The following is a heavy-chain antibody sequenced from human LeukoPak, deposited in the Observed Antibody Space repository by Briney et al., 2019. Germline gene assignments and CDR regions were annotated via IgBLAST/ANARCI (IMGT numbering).Heavy chain of an antibody. V-gene: IGHV3-21*01. CDR2: ISSSSSYI. Sequence: GGSLRLSCAASGFTFSSYSMNWVRQAPGKGLEWVSPISSSSSYIYYADSVKGRFTISRDNAKNSLYLQMNSLRGEDTGVYYCARDLSCSSTSCYFHFDYWGQGTLVTVSS. J-gene: IGHJ4*02. CDR3: ARDLSCSSTSCYFHFDY. D-gene: IGHD2-2*01. CDR1: GFTFSSYS.